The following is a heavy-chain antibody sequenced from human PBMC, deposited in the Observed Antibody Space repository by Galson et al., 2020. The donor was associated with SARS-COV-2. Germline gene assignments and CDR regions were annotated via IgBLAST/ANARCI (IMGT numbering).Heavy chain of an antibody. Sequence: GESLKISCAASGFTFSSYEMNWVRQAPGKGLEWVSYISSSGSTIYYADSVKGRFTISRDNAKNSLYLQMNSLRAEDTAVYYCASAIAALELNYYYYGMDVWGQGTTVTVSS. J-gene: IGHJ6*02. CDR3: ASAIAALELNYYYYGMDV. V-gene: IGHV3-48*03. CDR2: ISSSGSTI. D-gene: IGHD6-13*01. CDR1: GFTFSSYE.